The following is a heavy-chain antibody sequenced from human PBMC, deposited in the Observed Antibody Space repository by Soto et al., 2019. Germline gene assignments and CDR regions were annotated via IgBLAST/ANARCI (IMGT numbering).Heavy chain of an antibody. CDR3: ARGGALYGILTGNPIRYYYYYMDV. CDR2: INHSGST. CDR1: GGSFSGYY. V-gene: IGHV4-34*01. D-gene: IGHD3-9*01. J-gene: IGHJ6*03. Sequence: SETLSLTCAVYGGSFSGYYWSWIRQPPGKGLEWIGEINHSGSTNYNPSLKSRVTISVDTSKNQFSLKLSSVTAADTAVYYCARGGALYGILTGNPIRYYYYYMDVWGKGTTVTVSS.